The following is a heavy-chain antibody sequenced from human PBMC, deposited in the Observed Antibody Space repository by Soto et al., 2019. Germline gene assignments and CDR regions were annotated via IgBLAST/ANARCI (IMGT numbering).Heavy chain of an antibody. V-gene: IGHV4-31*03. CDR2: IYYSGST. D-gene: IGHD6-19*01. Sequence: PSETLSLTCTVSGGSISSGGYYWSWIRQHPGKGLEWIGYIYYSGSTYYDPSLKSRVTISVDTSKNQFSVKLSSVTAADTAVYYCARVRRDVAGLDYWGQGTLVTVSS. J-gene: IGHJ4*02. CDR3: ARVRRDVAGLDY. CDR1: GGSISSGGYY.